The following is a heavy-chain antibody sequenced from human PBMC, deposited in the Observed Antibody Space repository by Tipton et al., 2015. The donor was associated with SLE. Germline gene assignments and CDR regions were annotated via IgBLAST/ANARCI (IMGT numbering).Heavy chain of an antibody. D-gene: IGHD3-22*01. J-gene: IGHJ5*02. V-gene: IGHV4-39*01. Sequence: TLSLTCTVSGGSISSISYYWGWIRQPPGKGLEWIGSIDYSGSTYYNPSLKSRVTISVATSKNQYSLKLSSVTAADTAVYYCERHEYYDSSGYANWFDPWGQGTLVTVPS. CDR1: GGSISSISYY. CDR3: ERHEYYDSSGYANWFDP. CDR2: IDYSGST.